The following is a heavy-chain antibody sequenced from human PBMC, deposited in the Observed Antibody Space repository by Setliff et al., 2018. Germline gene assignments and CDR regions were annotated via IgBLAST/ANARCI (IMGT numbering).Heavy chain of an antibody. CDR1: GYAFTTYH. Sequence: GASVKVSCKASGYAFTTYHMHWVRQAPGQGLEWIGVINPSDGSTTYAQKFQGRVTMTRDTSTNTVYMQLSSLRSEDTAVYYCARENMAKNFWGEHSDYWGQGTLVTVSS. D-gene: IGHD3-3*01. CDR2: INPSDGST. V-gene: IGHV1-46*01. J-gene: IGHJ4*02. CDR3: ARENMAKNFWGEHSDY.